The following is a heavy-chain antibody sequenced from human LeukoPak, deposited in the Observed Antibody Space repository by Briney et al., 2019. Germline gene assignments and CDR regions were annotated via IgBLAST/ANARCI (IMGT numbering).Heavy chain of an antibody. J-gene: IGHJ3*02. CDR1: GGSISSGGYY. CDR2: IYYSGST. Sequence: SETLSLTCTVSGGSISSGGYYWSWIRQHPGKGLEWIGYIYYSGSTYYNPSLKSRVTISVDTSKNQFSLKLSSVTAADTAVYYCARDQRRVNRGYSGYDDGEAFDIWGQGTMVTVSS. CDR3: ARDQRRVNRGYSGYDDGEAFDI. V-gene: IGHV4-31*03. D-gene: IGHD5-12*01.